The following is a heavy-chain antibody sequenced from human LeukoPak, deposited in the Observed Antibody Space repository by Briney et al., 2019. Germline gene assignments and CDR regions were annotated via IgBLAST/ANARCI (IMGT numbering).Heavy chain of an antibody. CDR2: IKQDGSEK. Sequence: PSETLSLTCTVSGGSISSSSYYWGWIRQPPGKGLEWVANIKQDGSEKYYVDSVKGRFTISRDNAKNSLYLQMNSLRAEDTAVYYCARDDDFLAYWGQGTLVTVSS. J-gene: IGHJ4*02. CDR3: ARDDDFLAY. D-gene: IGHD3-3*01. V-gene: IGHV3-7*03. CDR1: GGSISSSSYY.